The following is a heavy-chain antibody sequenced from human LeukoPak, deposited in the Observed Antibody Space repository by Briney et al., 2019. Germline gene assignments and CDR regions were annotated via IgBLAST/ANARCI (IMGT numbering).Heavy chain of an antibody. CDR2: IYYTGST. CDR1: GGSISNYY. Sequence: SETLSLTCTVSGGSISNYYWNWLRQPPGKGLEWIGYIYYTGSTNYNPSLKSRVTMSVETSKNQFSLKLSSVTAADTAVYYCARETSQKGAHYMDVWGKGTTITISS. V-gene: IGHV4-59*01. J-gene: IGHJ6*03. D-gene: IGHD3-16*01. CDR3: ARETSQKGAHYMDV.